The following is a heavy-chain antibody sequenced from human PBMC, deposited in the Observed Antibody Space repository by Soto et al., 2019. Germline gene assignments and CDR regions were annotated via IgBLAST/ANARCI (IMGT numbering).Heavy chain of an antibody. Sequence: PGGSLRLSCAASGFTFSSYSMNWVRQAPGKGLEWVSSISSSSSYIYYADSVKGRFTISRDNAKNSLYLQMNSLRAEDTAVYYCARAMTTVTTSKRRFDYWGQGTLDTVSS. CDR2: ISSSSSYI. J-gene: IGHJ4*02. CDR1: GFTFSSYS. D-gene: IGHD4-4*01. CDR3: ARAMTTVTTSKRRFDY. V-gene: IGHV3-21*01.